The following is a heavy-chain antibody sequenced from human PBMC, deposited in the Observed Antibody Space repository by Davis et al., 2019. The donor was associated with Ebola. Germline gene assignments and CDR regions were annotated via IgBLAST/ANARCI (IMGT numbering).Heavy chain of an antibody. CDR2: ISSNGGTT. V-gene: IGHV3-64*01. CDR3: ARGSNYYDSSGPPGY. CDR1: GFTFSSYT. D-gene: IGHD3-22*01. Sequence: GESLKISCAASGFTFSSYTMHWVRQAPGKGLEFVSAISSNGGTTYYANSVKGRFTISRDNSKNTLYLQMGSLRTEDMAVYYCARGSNYYDSSGPPGYWGQGTLVTVSS. J-gene: IGHJ4*02.